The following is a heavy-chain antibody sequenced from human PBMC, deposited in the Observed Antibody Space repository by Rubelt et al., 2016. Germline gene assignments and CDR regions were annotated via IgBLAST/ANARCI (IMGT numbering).Heavy chain of an antibody. D-gene: IGHD6-6*01. Sequence: QVHLQQWGAGLLKPSETLSLSCAVYGGSFSGHSWSWIRQPPGKGLEWVGEVDHSGETNYNPSLKSRVPISIDTSNNQFSLKLSPVTAAYTAVHYCARHDSSSSSGPTYGMDVWGQGTTVTVSS. CDR1: GGSFSGHS. CDR2: VDHSGET. J-gene: IGHJ6*02. CDR3: ARHDSSSSSGPTYGMDV. V-gene: IGHV4-34*01.